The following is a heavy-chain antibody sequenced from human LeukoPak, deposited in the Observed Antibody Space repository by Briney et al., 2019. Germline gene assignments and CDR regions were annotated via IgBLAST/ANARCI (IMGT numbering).Heavy chain of an antibody. Sequence: KPSETLSLTCTVSGGSISSSSHYWGWIRQPPGKGLEWIGSIYYSGSTYYNPSLKSRVTISVDTSKNQFSLKLSSVTAADTAVYYCARLFLYSSGVLRGGLIDYWGQGTLVTVSS. D-gene: IGHD6-19*01. CDR3: ARLFLYSSGVLRGGLIDY. CDR1: GGSISSSSHY. J-gene: IGHJ4*02. CDR2: IYYSGST. V-gene: IGHV4-39*01.